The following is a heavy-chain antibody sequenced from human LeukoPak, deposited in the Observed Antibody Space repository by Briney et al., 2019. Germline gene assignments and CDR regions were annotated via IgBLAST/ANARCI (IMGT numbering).Heavy chain of an antibody. D-gene: IGHD2-15*01. CDR1: GFSLSTTGMR. Sequence: SGPALVKPTQTLTLTCTFSGFSLSTTGMRVSWIRQPPGKALEWLARIDWDDDKFYSTSLRTRLTISTDTSKNQVVLTMTNMDPVDTATYYCARTDCISGTCYFLLHQWGQGTLVTVSS. J-gene: IGHJ4*02. CDR3: ARTDCISGTCYFLLHQ. CDR2: IDWDDDK. V-gene: IGHV2-70*04.